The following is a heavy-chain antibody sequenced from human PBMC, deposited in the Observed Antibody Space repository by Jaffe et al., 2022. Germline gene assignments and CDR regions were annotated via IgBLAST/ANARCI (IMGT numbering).Heavy chain of an antibody. Sequence: EVQLVESGGDLVQPGQSLTLSCRTYGFNFGYYAINWVRQAPGKGLEWVGFIRSKGYRGTTQYAASVQDRFVISRDDSKSTAYLQMNSLKTEDTGVYFCTRDGEYKYGSGSSISVDWGQGTLVTVSS. CDR3: TRDGEYKYGSGSSISVD. CDR1: GFNFGYYA. CDR2: IRSKGYRGTT. D-gene: IGHD3-10*01. V-gene: IGHV3-49*04. J-gene: IGHJ4*02.